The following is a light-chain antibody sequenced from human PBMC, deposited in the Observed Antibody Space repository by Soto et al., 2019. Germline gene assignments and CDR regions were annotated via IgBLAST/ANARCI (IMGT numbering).Light chain of an antibody. CDR1: QSVSSN. Sequence: EIVMTQSPATLSVSPGERATLSCRASQSVSSNLAWYQQKPGQAPRLLIYGASTRATGIPARFSGSGSGTEFTLTISSLQSEDFAVYYCQQYNDWPPSPLTFGGGTKVDIK. J-gene: IGKJ4*01. CDR3: QQYNDWPPSPLT. CDR2: GAS. V-gene: IGKV3-15*01.